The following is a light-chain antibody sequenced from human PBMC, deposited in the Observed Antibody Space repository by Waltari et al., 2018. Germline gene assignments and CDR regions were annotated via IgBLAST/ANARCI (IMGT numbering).Light chain of an antibody. CDR3: ALYMGGGIWV. Sequence: QTVVTQEPSLSVSPGGTVTLTCALSSGPISATSYATWYQQTPGQAPRTLVYKANTRSSGVPDRFSGSILENKAALTITGAQADDECDYYCALYMGGGIWVFGGGTKLTVL. CDR2: KAN. J-gene: IGLJ3*02. CDR1: SGPISATSY. V-gene: IGLV8-61*01.